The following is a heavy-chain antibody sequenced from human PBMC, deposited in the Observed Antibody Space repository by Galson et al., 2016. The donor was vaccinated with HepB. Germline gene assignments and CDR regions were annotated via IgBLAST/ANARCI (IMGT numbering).Heavy chain of an antibody. D-gene: IGHD3-3*01. Sequence: SETLSLTCTVSGDSISSSSYYWGWIRQPPGKGLEWIGSLYSSGNSYYTPSLKSRVTISIDTSKNQFSLKLSSVTAADTAVYFCARHFDFWSGFGDYWGQGTLVTVSS. CDR1: GDSISSSSYY. CDR3: ARHFDFWSGFGDY. J-gene: IGHJ4*02. V-gene: IGHV4-39*01. CDR2: LYSSGNS.